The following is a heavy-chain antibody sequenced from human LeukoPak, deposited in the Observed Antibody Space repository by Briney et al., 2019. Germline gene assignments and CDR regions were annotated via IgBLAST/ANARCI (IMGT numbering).Heavy chain of an antibody. CDR3: ARDPEGGSVNNWFDP. Sequence: SETLSLTCAVYGGSFSGYYWSWIRQPPGKGLEWIGEINHSGSTNYNPSLKSRVTISVDTSENQFSLKLSSVTAADTAVYYCARDPEGGSVNNWFDPWGQGTLVTVSS. D-gene: IGHD3-10*01. V-gene: IGHV4-34*01. CDR2: INHSGST. CDR1: GGSFSGYY. J-gene: IGHJ5*02.